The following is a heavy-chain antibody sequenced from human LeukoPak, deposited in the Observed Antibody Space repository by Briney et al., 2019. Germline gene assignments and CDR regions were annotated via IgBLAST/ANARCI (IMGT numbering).Heavy chain of an antibody. CDR1: GGSFSGYY. Sequence: SETLSLTCAVYGGSFSGYYWSWIRQPPGKGLEWIGEINHSGSTNYNPSLKSRVTISVDTSKNQSSLKLSPVTAADTAVYYCARGVGYYDNCYFDLWGRGTLVTVSS. CDR2: INHSGST. CDR3: ARGVGYYDNCYFDL. V-gene: IGHV4-34*01. J-gene: IGHJ2*01. D-gene: IGHD3-22*01.